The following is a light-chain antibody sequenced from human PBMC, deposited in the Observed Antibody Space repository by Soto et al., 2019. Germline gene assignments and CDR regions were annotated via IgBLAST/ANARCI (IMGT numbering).Light chain of an antibody. J-gene: IGKJ5*01. CDR3: QQYGSSPRT. CDR2: GAS. Sequence: DIVLTQSPGTLSLSPGERATISCRASQSVSSSFFAWYQQKPGQAPRLLIYGASRRATGIPDRFSGSGSGTDFTLTISRLEPDDFAVYYCQQYGSSPRTFGQGTRLEIK. V-gene: IGKV3-20*01. CDR1: QSVSSSF.